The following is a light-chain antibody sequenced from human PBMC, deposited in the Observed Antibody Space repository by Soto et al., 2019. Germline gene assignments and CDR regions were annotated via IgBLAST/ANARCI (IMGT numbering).Light chain of an antibody. V-gene: IGKV1-27*01. Sequence: DIQMTQSPSSLSAYLGDRVTITCRASQGISNYLAWYQQKPGRLPKLLLFGASTLQSGVPARFSGSGSGTLFSLTINVLLPVDVATYCGQKYDRAPFTFGPGTKVDFK. J-gene: IGKJ3*01. CDR3: QKYDRAPFT. CDR1: QGISNY. CDR2: GAS.